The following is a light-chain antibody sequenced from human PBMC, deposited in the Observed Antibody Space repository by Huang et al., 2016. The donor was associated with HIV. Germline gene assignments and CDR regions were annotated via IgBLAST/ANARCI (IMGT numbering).Light chain of an antibody. CDR1: QSLLYSNGYHY. J-gene: IGKJ2*01. CDR2: LGA. Sequence: DIVLTQSAVSLPVIPGEPASISCRSSQSLLYSNGYHYLDWYLQKPGQSPQLLIYLGANRASGVPDRFNGSGSGTDFTLKISRVEAEDVGLYYCMQPLQTPYTFGQGTKLEIK. V-gene: IGKV2-28*01. CDR3: MQPLQTPYT.